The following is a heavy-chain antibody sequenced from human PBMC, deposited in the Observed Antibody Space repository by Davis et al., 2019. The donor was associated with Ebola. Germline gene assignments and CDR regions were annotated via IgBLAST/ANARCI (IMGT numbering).Heavy chain of an antibody. CDR1: GFTFSGFS. Sequence: PGGSLRLSCAASGFTFSGFSMNWVRQAPGKGLEWVSSISSSSSYIYYADSVKGRFTISRDNARNSLYLQMNSLRAEDTAVYYCARPPEYYDSSGYYFKYWGQGTLVTVSS. J-gene: IGHJ4*02. CDR2: ISSSSSYI. V-gene: IGHV3-21*01. CDR3: ARPPEYYDSSGYYFKY. D-gene: IGHD3-22*01.